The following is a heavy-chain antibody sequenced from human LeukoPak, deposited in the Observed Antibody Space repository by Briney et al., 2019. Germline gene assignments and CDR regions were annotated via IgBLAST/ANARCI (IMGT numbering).Heavy chain of an antibody. J-gene: IGHJ6*02. CDR1: GYTLTELS. CDR2: FDPEDGET. D-gene: IGHD7-27*01. Sequence: ASVKVSCKVSGYTLTELSMHWVRQAPGKGLEWMGGFDPEDGETIYAHKIQGRVTMTEDTSTDTAYRELSSLRSEDTAVYRCATDGELGKYYYGMDVWGQGTTVTVSS. CDR3: ATDGELGKYYYGMDV. V-gene: IGHV1-24*01.